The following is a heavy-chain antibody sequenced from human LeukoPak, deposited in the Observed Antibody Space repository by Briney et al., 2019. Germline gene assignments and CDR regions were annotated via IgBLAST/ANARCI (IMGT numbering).Heavy chain of an antibody. V-gene: IGHV1-2*02. D-gene: IGHD6-13*01. CDR1: GYSFIDLY. CDR2: INPNSGAT. Sequence: ASVKVSCKTSGYSFIDLYIYWVRQAPGQGLEWMGWINPNSGATKSAQKFEARVTMTRDTSVTTAYMELTSLKSDDTAVYYCARHGEECSSSSCYAAPNNWLDPWGQGTLVTVAS. J-gene: IGHJ5*02. CDR3: ARHGEECSSSSCYAAPNNWLDP.